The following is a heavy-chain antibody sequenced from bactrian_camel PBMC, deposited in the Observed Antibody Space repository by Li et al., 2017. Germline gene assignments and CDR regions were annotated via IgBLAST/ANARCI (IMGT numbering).Heavy chain of an antibody. V-gene: IGHV3S53*01. CDR2: FSSDGGT. CDR1: GYTTSRYC. Sequence: HVQLVESGGGSVQPGGSLRLSCAASGYTTSRYCMAWFRQAPGQEREGVVAFSSDGGTTYAGSVKGRFTISQDNAKNTLYLQMNSLKPEDTAMYYCAAGYPCGGSSGYEYGYWGQGTQVTVS. D-gene: IGHD2*01. J-gene: IGHJ4*01. CDR3: AAGYPCGGSSGYEYGY.